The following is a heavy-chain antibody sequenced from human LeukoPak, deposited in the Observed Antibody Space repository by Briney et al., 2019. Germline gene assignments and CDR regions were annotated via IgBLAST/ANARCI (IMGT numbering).Heavy chain of an antibody. J-gene: IGHJ5*02. V-gene: IGHV1-8*01. D-gene: IGHD6-19*01. CDR3: ARENIAVAGTFS. CDR2: MNPNSGNT. Sequence: ASVKVSCKASGYTFTSYDINWVRQATGQGLEWMGWMNPNSGNTGYAQKFQGRVTMTRNTSISTAYMELSSLRSEDTAVYYCARENIAVAGTFSWGQGTLVTVSS. CDR1: GYTFTSYD.